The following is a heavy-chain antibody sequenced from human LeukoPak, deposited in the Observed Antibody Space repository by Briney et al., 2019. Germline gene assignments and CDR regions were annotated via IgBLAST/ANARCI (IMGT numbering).Heavy chain of an antibody. CDR2: IYYSGNT. J-gene: IGHJ4*02. CDR1: GGSISSSSYY. D-gene: IGHD3-22*01. CDR3: ARHGWEDYYDSSGYYSPTLLRY. V-gene: IGHV4-39*01. Sequence: NPSETLSLTCTVSGGSISSSSYYWGWIRQPPGKGLEWIVSIYYSGNTYYNPSLQSRITISVYTTKNQFSLKLSSVTAADTAVYYCARHGWEDYYDSSGYYSPTLLRYWGQGTLVTVSS.